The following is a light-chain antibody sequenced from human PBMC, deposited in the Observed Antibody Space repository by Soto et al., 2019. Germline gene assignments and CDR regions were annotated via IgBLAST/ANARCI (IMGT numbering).Light chain of an antibody. CDR2: DTN. Sequence: QAVVTQEPSLTVSPGGTVSLTCGSSTGTVTSGHYPYWFQQKPGQAPRTLIYDTNNKHSWTPARFSGSLLGGKAALTLSGAQPEDEAEYYCLLCYSDAGVLGGGTKLTVL. V-gene: IGLV7-46*01. CDR3: LLCYSDAGV. CDR1: TGTVTSGHY. J-gene: IGLJ3*02.